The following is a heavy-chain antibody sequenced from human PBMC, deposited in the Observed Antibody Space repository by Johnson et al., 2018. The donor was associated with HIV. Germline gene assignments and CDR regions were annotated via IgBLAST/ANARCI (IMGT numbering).Heavy chain of an antibody. V-gene: IGHV3-30*02. CDR1: GFTFSSYG. CDR3: AKDMRQWELLDAFDI. D-gene: IGHD1-26*01. Sequence: QVQLVESGGGLVKPGGSLRLSCAASGFTFSSYGMHWVRQAPGKGLEWVAVIWYDGSNNYYADSVKGRFTISRDNSKNTLYLQMNSLRAEDTAVYYCAKDMRQWELLDAFDIWGQGTMVTVSS. CDR2: IWYDGSNN. J-gene: IGHJ3*02.